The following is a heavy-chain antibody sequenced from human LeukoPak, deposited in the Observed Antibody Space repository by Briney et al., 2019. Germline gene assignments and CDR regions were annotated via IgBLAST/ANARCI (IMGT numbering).Heavy chain of an antibody. J-gene: IGHJ4*02. V-gene: IGHV3-23*01. CDR3: AKTTTGYSSGRYPGWPVDY. CDR1: GFTFSSYA. D-gene: IGHD6-19*01. Sequence: PGGSLRLSCAASGFTFSSYAVSWVRQAPGKGLEWVSAVSGSGGGTYYADSVKGRFTTSRDNSEKMLYLQMNSLSTEDTAVYYCAKTTTGYSSGRYPGWPVDYWGQGTLVTVSS. CDR2: VSGSGGGT.